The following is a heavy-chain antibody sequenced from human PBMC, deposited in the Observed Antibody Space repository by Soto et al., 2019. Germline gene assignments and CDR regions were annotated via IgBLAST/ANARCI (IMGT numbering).Heavy chain of an antibody. V-gene: IGHV3-30*03. CDR2: ISYDGSNK. J-gene: IGHJ4*02. CDR1: GFTFSSYG. D-gene: IGHD3-3*01. Sequence: GGSLRPSCAASGFTFSSYGTHWVRQAPGKGLEWVAVISYDGSNKYYADSVKGRFTISRDNSKNTLYLQMNSLRTEDTAVYYCARALDFWSAYFDYWGQGSLVTVSS. CDR3: ARALDFWSAYFDY.